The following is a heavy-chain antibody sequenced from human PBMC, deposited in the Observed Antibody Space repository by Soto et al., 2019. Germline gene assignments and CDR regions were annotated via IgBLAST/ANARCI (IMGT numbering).Heavy chain of an antibody. Sequence: SGGSLRLSCAASGFTFSNAWMNWVRQAPGKGLEWVGRIKSKTDGGTTDYAAPVKGRFTISRDDSKNTLYLQMNSLKTEDTAVYYCTTQFTLRFLEWSCPWGQGTLVTVSS. CDR3: TTQFTLRFLEWSCP. D-gene: IGHD3-3*01. CDR1: GFTFSNAW. CDR2: IKSKTDGGTT. J-gene: IGHJ4*02. V-gene: IGHV3-15*07.